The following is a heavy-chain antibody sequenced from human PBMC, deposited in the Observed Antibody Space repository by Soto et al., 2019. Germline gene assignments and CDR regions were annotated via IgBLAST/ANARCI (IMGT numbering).Heavy chain of an antibody. CDR2: IKRDGSET. J-gene: IGHJ4*02. CDR1: TFIFSTYW. CDR3: ARESAGCSGSCHKPLDY. V-gene: IGHV3-7*03. Sequence: GGSLRLSCAAPTFIFSTYWMTWVRQAPGKGLEWVANIKRDGSETHYADSVKGRFTISRDNAKNSLYLQMNSLRAEDTAVYYWARESAGCSGSCHKPLDYWGKGISVTGPS. D-gene: IGHD2-15*01.